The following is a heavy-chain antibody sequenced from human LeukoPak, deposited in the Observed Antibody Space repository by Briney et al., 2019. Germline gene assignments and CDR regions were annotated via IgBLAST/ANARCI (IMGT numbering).Heavy chain of an antibody. CDR2: INYSGGT. V-gene: IGHV4-59*01. Sequence: SETLSLTCIVSGASIRSFYWSWIRQSPEKGLEGIGYINYSGGTNYNPSLQGRASISLDTSENQFSLRLKSVTAADTAVYYCARWSNSWKLFDHWGQGALVTVSS. CDR1: GASIRSFY. D-gene: IGHD6-13*01. J-gene: IGHJ4*02. CDR3: ARWSNSWKLFDH.